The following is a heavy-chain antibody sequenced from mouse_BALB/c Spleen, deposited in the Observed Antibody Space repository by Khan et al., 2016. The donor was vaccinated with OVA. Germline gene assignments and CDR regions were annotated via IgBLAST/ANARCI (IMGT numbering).Heavy chain of an antibody. J-gene: IGHJ3*01. CDR3: TRGWYGGFAY. D-gene: IGHD1-1*02. CDR1: GYTFNSYY. V-gene: IGHV1S81*02. Sequence: QVQLQQSGAELVKPGASVKLSCKASGYTFNSYYMYWVKQRPGQGLEWIGEINPSNGGTNFNEKFKSKATLTVDKSSSTAYMQLSSLTSEDSAVYYCTRGWYGGFAYWGQGTLVTVSA. CDR2: INPSNGGT.